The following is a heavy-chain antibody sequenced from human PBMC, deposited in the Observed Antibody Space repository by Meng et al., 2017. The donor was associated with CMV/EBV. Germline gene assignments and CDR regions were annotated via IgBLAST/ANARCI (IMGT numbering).Heavy chain of an antibody. CDR1: GYTFTGYY. V-gene: IGHV1-2*02. CDR2: INPNSGGT. CDR3: AREWVVPAAIDWFDP. Sequence: GYTFTGYYRHWVRQAPGQGLEWMGWINPNSGGTNYAQKFQGRVTMTRDTSISTAYMELSRLRSDDTAVYYCAREWVVPAAIDWFDPWGQGTLVTVSS. D-gene: IGHD2-2*01. J-gene: IGHJ5*02.